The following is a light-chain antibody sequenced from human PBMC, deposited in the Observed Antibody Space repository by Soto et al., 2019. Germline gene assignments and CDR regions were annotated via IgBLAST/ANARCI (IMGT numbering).Light chain of an antibody. CDR3: QQYNNWPQVG. J-gene: IGKJ1*01. CDR2: GAS. V-gene: IGKV3-15*01. CDR1: QSVSSN. Sequence: EIVMTQSPATLSVSPGERANLSCRASQSVSSNLAWYQQKPGQAPRLLIYGASTRATGIPARFSGSGSGTEFTLTISSLQSEDFAVYYCQQYNNWPQVGFGQGTKVEIK.